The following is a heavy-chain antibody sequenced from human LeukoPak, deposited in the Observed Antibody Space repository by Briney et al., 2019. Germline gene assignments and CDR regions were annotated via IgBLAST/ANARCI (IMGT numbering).Heavy chain of an antibody. D-gene: IGHD3-22*01. V-gene: IGHV1-69*13. CDR3: ARDPRDSSRPHYMDV. Sequence: SVKVSCKASGGTFSSYAISWVRQAPGQGLEWMGGIIPIFGTANYAQKFQGRVTITADESTSTAYMELSSLRSEDTAVYYCARDPRDSSRPHYMDVWGKGTTVTVSS. CDR2: IIPIFGTA. J-gene: IGHJ6*03. CDR1: GGTFSSYA.